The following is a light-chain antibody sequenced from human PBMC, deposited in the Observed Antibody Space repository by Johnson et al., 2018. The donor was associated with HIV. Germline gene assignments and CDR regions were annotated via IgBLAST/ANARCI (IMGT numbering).Light chain of an antibody. V-gene: IGLV1-44*01. J-gene: IGLJ1*01. CDR1: NSNIGSNT. Sequence: QSVLTQPPSASGTPGQRVTISCSGSNSNIGSNTVSWYRQLPGTAPKLLIYRNNERPSGVPDRFSGPKSGTSASPTISGPQAEDEADYYCASWDDSLNGYVFGTATKVTVL. CDR2: RNN. CDR3: ASWDDSLNGYV.